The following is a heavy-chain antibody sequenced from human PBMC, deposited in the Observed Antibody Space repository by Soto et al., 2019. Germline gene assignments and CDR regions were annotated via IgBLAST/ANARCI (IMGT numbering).Heavy chain of an antibody. CDR1: GGSISSYY. V-gene: IGHV4-59*01. CDR3: ARDRYSGYDLGVYYYYMDV. J-gene: IGHJ6*03. CDR2: IYYSGST. Sequence: SETLSLTWTVSGGSISSYYWSWIRQPPGKGLEWIGYIYYSGSTNYNPSLKSRVTISVDTSKNQFSLKLSSVTAADTAVYYCARDRYSGYDLGVYYYYMDVWGKGTTVTVSS. D-gene: IGHD5-12*01.